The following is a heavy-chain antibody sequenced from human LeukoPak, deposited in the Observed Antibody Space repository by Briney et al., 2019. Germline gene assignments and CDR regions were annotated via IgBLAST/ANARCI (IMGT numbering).Heavy chain of an antibody. D-gene: IGHD5-24*01. CDR2: INPTAGNT. CDR3: ARIRDGYNDAYDI. Sequence: ASVKVSCKASGGTFSSYAIGWVRQAPGHGLEWMGLINPTAGNTYYAQRFQGRVTMTRNTSTSTVYMELSSLRSEDTAVYYCARIRDGYNDAYDIWGQGTMVTVPS. CDR1: GGTFSSYA. V-gene: IGHV1-46*01. J-gene: IGHJ3*02.